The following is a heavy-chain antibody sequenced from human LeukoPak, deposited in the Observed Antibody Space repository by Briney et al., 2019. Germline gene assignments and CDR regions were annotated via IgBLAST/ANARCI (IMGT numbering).Heavy chain of an antibody. CDR2: ISSSSSYI. CDR3: TRGTSSGYYSDY. Sequence: GGSLRLSCAASGFTFSSYSMNWVRQVPGKGLEWVSYISSSSSYIYYADSVKGRFTISRDNAKNSLSLQMSSLRAEDTAVYYCTRGTSSGYYSDYWGQGTLVTVSS. CDR1: GFTFSSYS. J-gene: IGHJ4*02. D-gene: IGHD3-3*01. V-gene: IGHV3-21*01.